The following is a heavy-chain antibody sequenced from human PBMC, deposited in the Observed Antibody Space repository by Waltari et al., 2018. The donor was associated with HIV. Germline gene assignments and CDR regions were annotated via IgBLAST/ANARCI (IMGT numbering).Heavy chain of an antibody. D-gene: IGHD3-16*02. CDR2: INHSGST. J-gene: IGHJ4*02. Sequence: QVQLQQWGAGLLKPSETLSLTCAVYGGSFSGYYLSWIRQPPGKGLEWIGEINHSGSTNYNPSLKSRVTISVDTSKNQFSLKLSSVTAADTAVYYCARGANYDYVWGSYRFFDYWGQGTLVTVSS. CDR1: GGSFSGYY. V-gene: IGHV4-34*01. CDR3: ARGANYDYVWGSYRFFDY.